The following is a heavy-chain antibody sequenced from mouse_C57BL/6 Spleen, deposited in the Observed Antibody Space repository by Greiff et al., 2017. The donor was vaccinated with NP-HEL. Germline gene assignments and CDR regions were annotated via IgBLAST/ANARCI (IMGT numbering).Heavy chain of an antibody. CDR1: GFTFSDYG. CDR3: ARKPLYYAKDY. CDR2: ISSGSSTI. J-gene: IGHJ4*01. V-gene: IGHV5-17*01. Sequence: EVMLVESGGGLVKPGGSLKLSCAASGFTFSDYGMHWVRQAPEKGLEWVAYISSGSSTIYYADTVKGRFTISRDNAKNTLFLQMTSLRSEDTAMYYCARKPLYYAKDYWGQGTSVTVSS.